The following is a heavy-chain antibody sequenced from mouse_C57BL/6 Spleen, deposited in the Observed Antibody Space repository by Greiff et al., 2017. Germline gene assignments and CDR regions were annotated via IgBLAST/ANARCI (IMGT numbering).Heavy chain of an antibody. CDR1: GFTFSSYT. Sequence: DVKLQESGGGLAKPGGSLKLSCAASGFTFSSYTMSWVRQTPEKRLEWVATISDGGSYTYYQDNVKGRFTISRDNAKNNLYLQMSHLKSEDTAMYYCERRERLEYGSLYAMDYWGQGTSVTVSS. D-gene: IGHD1-1*01. CDR2: ISDGGSYT. V-gene: IGHV5-4*03. J-gene: IGHJ4*01. CDR3: ERRERLEYGSLYAMDY.